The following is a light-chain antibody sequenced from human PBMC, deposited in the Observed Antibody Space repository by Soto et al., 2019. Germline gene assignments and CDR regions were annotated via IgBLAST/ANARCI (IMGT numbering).Light chain of an antibody. V-gene: IGKV3D-15*01. CDR1: QSVSSN. Sequence: EIVMTQSPATLSVSPGERATLSCRASQSVSSNLAWYQQKPGQAPRLLIYGASTRATGIPARFSGSGSGTELTLTISSLQSEDFAVYHCQQYNNWPQTVGQGTKLEIK. CDR2: GAS. J-gene: IGKJ2*01. CDR3: QQYNNWPQT.